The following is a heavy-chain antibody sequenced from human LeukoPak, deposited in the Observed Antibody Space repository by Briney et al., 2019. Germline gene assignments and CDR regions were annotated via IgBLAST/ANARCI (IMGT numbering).Heavy chain of an antibody. CDR2: IYPGDSDT. CDR1: GYSFTSYW. J-gene: IGHJ6*03. Sequence: GESLKISCKGSGYSFTSYWIGWVRQMPGKGLEWMGIIYPGDSDTRYSPSFQGQVTISADKSISTAYLQWSSLKASDTAVYYCARANDPDFWSGNVQGYYYYMDVWGKGTTVTVSS. CDR3: ARANDPDFWSGNVQGYYYYMDV. V-gene: IGHV5-51*01. D-gene: IGHD3-3*01.